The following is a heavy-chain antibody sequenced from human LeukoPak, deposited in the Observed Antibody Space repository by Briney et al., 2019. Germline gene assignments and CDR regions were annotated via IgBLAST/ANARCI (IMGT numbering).Heavy chain of an antibody. CDR3: AREDGYCSSTSCYNWFDP. CDR1: GGTFSSYA. CDR2: IIPIFGTA. J-gene: IGHJ5*02. D-gene: IGHD2-2*03. Sequence: GASVTVSCKASGGTFSSYAISWVRQAPGQGLEWMGGIIPIFGTANYAQKFQGRVTITTDESTSTAYMELSSLRSEDTAVYYCAREDGYCSSTSCYNWFDPWGQGTLVTVSS. V-gene: IGHV1-69*05.